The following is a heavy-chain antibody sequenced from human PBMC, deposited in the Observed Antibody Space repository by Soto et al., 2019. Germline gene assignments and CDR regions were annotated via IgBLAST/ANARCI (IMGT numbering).Heavy chain of an antibody. D-gene: IGHD6-13*01. CDR1: GGSISSSSYY. J-gene: IGHJ5*02. Sequence: QLQLQESGPGLVKPSETLSLTCTVSGGSISSSSYYWGWIRQPPGKGLEWIGSIYYRGSTYYNPSLKSRVTISVDTSNNQFSLKLSSVTAADTAVYYCARRGITGQQLLTSYWFDPWGQGTLVTVSS. V-gene: IGHV4-39*01. CDR3: ARRGITGQQLLTSYWFDP. CDR2: IYYRGST.